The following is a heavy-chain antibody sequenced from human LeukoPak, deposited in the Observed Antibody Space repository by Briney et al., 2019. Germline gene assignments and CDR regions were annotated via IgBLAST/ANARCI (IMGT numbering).Heavy chain of an antibody. Sequence: GESLKISCKGSGYSFTSYWIGWVRQMPGKGLEWMGIIYPGDSDTRYSPSFQGQVTISADKSISTAYLQWSSLKASDTAMYCCARHNNYDIWGLGTDYWGQGTLVTVSS. CDR2: IYPGDSDT. V-gene: IGHV5-51*01. CDR3: ARHNNYDIWGLGTDY. D-gene: IGHD3-9*01. CDR1: GYSFTSYW. J-gene: IGHJ4*02.